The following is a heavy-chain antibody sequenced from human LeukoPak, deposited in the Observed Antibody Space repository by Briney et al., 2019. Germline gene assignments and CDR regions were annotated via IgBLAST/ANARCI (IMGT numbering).Heavy chain of an antibody. V-gene: IGHV3-23*01. CDR3: AKSSGYNGFRFAY. J-gene: IGHJ4*02. D-gene: IGHD5-24*01. CDR1: GFTLSSYA. Sequence: GGSLRLSCAASGFTLSSYAMTWVRQAPGRGLEWVSSVDGGGGGTYYADSVKGRFTISRDNSKNTLYLRMNSLRAEDTAVYYCAKSSGYNGFRFAYWGQGTLVTVSS. CDR2: VDGGGGGT.